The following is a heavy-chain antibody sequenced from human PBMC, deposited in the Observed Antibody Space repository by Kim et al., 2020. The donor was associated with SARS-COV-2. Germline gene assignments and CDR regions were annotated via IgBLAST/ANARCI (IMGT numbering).Heavy chain of an antibody. J-gene: IGHJ6*02. D-gene: IGHD6-13*01. Sequence: ASVKVSCKASGYTFTGYYIHWVRQTPGQGLEWMGRINPNSGGTTYAQKFQGRVTMTRDTSISTAYMELSSLRSDDTAVYYCARVVADSTSWYNEGLDYYYYGMDVWGQGTTVAVSS. V-gene: IGHV1-2*06. CDR3: ARVVADSTSWYNEGLDYYYYGMDV. CDR2: INPNSGGT. CDR1: GYTFTGYY.